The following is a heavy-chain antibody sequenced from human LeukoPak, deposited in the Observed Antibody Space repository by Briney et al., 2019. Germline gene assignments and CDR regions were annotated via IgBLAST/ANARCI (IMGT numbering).Heavy chain of an antibody. CDR1: GFIVSSNY. CDR2: ISGSGGST. J-gene: IGHJ3*02. D-gene: IGHD3-22*01. Sequence: GGSLRLSCAASGFIVSSNYMSWVRQAPGKGLEWVSAISGSGGSTYYADSVKGRFTISRDNSKNTLYLQMNSLRAEDTAVYYCAKDYYDSSGYYDAFDIWGQGTMVTVSS. V-gene: IGHV3-23*01. CDR3: AKDYYDSSGYYDAFDI.